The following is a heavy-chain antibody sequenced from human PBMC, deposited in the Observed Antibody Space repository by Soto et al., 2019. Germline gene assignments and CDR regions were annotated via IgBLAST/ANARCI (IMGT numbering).Heavy chain of an antibody. Sequence: TLSLTCAVYGGSFSGYYWSWIRQPPGKGLEWIGEINHSGSTNYNPSLKSRVTISVDTSKNQFSLKLSSVTAADTAVYYCARGISPRSIAAAGTGYGMDVWGQGT. V-gene: IGHV4-34*01. CDR3: ARGISPRSIAAAGTGYGMDV. J-gene: IGHJ6*02. CDR1: GGSFSGYY. D-gene: IGHD6-13*01. CDR2: INHSGST.